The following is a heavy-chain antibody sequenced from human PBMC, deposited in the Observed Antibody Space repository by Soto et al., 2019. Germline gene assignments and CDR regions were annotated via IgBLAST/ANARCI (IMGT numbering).Heavy chain of an antibody. V-gene: IGHV6-1*01. CDR3: ARSSGHSSSWYPGRAYYYYGLVV. D-gene: IGHD6-13*01. CDR2: TYYRSKWYN. CDR1: GDSVSSNSAA. Sequence: QTLSLTCAISGDSVSSNSAAWNWIRQSPSRGLEWLGRTYYRSKWYNDYAVSVKSRITINPDTSKNQFSLQLNSVTPEDTAVYYCARSSGHSSSWYPGRAYYYYGLVVWGQGTTLTVSS. J-gene: IGHJ6*02.